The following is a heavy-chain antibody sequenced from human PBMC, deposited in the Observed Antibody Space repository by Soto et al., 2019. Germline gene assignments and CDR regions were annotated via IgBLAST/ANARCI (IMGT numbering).Heavy chain of an antibody. D-gene: IGHD3-10*01. CDR3: ANYGSGTYYFYYGMDV. V-gene: IGHV3-23*01. J-gene: IGHJ6*02. CDR1: GFIFSSYA. CDR2: ISGSGGDT. Sequence: PGGSLRLSCAASGFIFSSYAMSWVRQAPGKGLEWVSAISGSGGDTYYADSVKGRFTISRDNSKNTLFLQMNSLRVDDTAVYFCANYGSGTYYFYYGMDVWGHGTTVTVS.